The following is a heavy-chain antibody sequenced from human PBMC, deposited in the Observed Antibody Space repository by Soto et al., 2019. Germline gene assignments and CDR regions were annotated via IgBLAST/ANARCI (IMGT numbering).Heavy chain of an antibody. Sequence: GGSLRLSCAASGFTFSTYAMNWVRQAPGKWLEWVSAISGGGGSTYYADSVKGRVTISRDNSKNTLYLQMNSLRAEDTAVYYCAKVSLGALTFTDYYYYGLDVWGQGXTVTVSS. V-gene: IGHV3-23*01. CDR2: ISGGGGST. CDR1: GFTFSTYA. CDR3: AKVSLGALTFTDYYYYGLDV. D-gene: IGHD1-26*01. J-gene: IGHJ6*02.